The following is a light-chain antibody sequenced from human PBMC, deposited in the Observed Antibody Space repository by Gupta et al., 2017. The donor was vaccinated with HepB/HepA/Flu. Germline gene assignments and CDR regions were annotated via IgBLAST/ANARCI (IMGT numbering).Light chain of an antibody. V-gene: IGLV1-47*02. CDR3: AAWDNSLSGLV. CDR1: SSNVGRDN. Sequence: QSVLTQPPSASATPGQRVTIACCGSSSNVGRDNVYWYRQLPGTAPKLLIYNDDQRPSGVPDRFSGSKSGTSASLAISGLQSEDEADYYCAAWDNSLSGLVFGTGTRLTVL. J-gene: IGLJ1*01. CDR2: NDD.